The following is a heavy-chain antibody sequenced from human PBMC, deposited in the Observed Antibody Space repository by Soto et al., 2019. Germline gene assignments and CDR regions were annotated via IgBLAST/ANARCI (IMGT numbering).Heavy chain of an antibody. CDR1: GGSVSNSY. J-gene: IGHJ4*02. V-gene: IGHV4-59*02. Sequence: PSETLSLTCTVSGGSVSNSYWGWIRQPPGKGLEWVAYVYYSGSTNYNPSLGSRVTISVDMSKNQFSLKMTSVTGADTAVYYCARGRSHEWELLVQYFDYWGQGTLVTVSS. CDR2: VYYSGST. CDR3: ARGRSHEWELLVQYFDY. D-gene: IGHD1-26*01.